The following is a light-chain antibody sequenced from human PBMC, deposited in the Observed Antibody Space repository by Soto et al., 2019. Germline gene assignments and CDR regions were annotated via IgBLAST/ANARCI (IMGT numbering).Light chain of an antibody. V-gene: IGLV2-11*01. J-gene: IGLJ1*01. CDR1: SSDVGRYSY. CDR2: EVS. Sequence: QSALTQPRSVSGSPGQSVSISCTGTSSDVGRYSYVSWYQQHPGKAPKLMIYEVSERPSGVPDRFSGSKSGNTASLTISGLQAEDEADYYCCSYAGTYTGVFGTGTKLTVL. CDR3: CSYAGTYTGV.